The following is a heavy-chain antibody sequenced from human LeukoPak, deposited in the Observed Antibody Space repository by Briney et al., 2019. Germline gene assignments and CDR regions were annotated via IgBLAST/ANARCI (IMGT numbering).Heavy chain of an antibody. D-gene: IGHD2-8*02. J-gene: IGHJ3*02. V-gene: IGHV1-46*01. CDR1: GYTFTDYY. CDR2: ISPSSGTT. CDR3: ARDLNTHSSSGPSFI. Sequence: GASVKVSCKASGYTFTDYYMHWVRQAPGQGLEWMGIISPSSGTTSYAENFQGRVTMTRDTSTSTVYMDLSSLRSEDTAVYYCARDLNTHSSSGPSFIWGQGTMVTVSS.